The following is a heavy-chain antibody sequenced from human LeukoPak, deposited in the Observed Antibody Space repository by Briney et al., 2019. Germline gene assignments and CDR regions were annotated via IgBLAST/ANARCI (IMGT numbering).Heavy chain of an antibody. CDR3: ASAYYYKFDY. CDR1: GFTFSSYS. D-gene: IGHD3-16*01. V-gene: IGHV3-21*01. Sequence: GGSLRLSSAASGFTFSSYSMNWVRQAPGKGLEWVSSFSSSSSYIYYADSVKGRFAISRDNAKNSLYLQMNSLKAEDTAVYYCASAYYYKFDYWGQGTLVTVSS. CDR2: FSSSSSYI. J-gene: IGHJ4*02.